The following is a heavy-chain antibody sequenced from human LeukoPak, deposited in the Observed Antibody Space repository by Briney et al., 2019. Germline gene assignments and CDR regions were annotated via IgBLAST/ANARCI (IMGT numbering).Heavy chain of an antibody. V-gene: IGHV4-59*01. CDR3: ARDEAITMVRGVLNFDY. J-gene: IGHJ4*02. D-gene: IGHD3-10*01. Sequence: PSETLSLTCTVSGGSISSYYWSWLRQPPGKGLEWIGYIYYSGSTNYNPSLKSRVTISVDTSKNQFSLKLSSVTAADTAVYYCARDEAITMVRGVLNFDYWGQGTLVTVSS. CDR2: IYYSGST. CDR1: GGSISSYY.